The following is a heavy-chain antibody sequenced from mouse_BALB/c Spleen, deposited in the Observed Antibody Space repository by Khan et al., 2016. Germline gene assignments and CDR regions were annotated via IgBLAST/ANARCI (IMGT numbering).Heavy chain of an antibody. Sequence: QIQLVQSGPELKKPGETVKISCKASGYTFTNYGMNWVKQAPGKGLKWMGWINTYTGEPTYADDFKGRFAFSLETSASTAYLQINNLKNEDMATYFCARLYGNYAAYWGQGTLVTVSA. CDR3: ARLYGNYAAY. V-gene: IGHV9-1*02. D-gene: IGHD2-1*01. J-gene: IGHJ3*01. CDR2: INTYTGEP. CDR1: GYTFTNYG.